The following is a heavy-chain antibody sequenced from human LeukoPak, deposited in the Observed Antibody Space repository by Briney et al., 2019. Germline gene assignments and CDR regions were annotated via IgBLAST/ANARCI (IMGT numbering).Heavy chain of an antibody. CDR1: GFTFRNYV. Sequence: GGSLRLSCAASGFTFRNYVIHWVRQAPGKGLEWVAATSSDLNVKLYADSGKGRFTISRDNSRSTLYLQMNSLRPEDTAIYYCAREGYYGSGSPPSLYFDYWGRGTLVTVSS. CDR3: AREGYYGSGSPPSLYFDY. CDR2: TSSDLNVK. J-gene: IGHJ4*02. D-gene: IGHD3-10*01. V-gene: IGHV3-30-3*01.